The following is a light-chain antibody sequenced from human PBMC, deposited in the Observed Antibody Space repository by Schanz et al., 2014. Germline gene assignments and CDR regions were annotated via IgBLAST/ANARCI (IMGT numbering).Light chain of an antibody. CDR2: DVS. Sequence: QSALTQPASVSGSPGQSITISCTGTSSDVGGYNYVSWYQQHPGKAPKVMIYDVSNRPSGVPDRFSGSKSGTSASLAITGLLAEDEADYYCQSYDSGLSGPVFGGGTKLTVL. CDR1: SSDVGGYNY. CDR3: QSYDSGLSGPV. V-gene: IGLV2-14*01. J-gene: IGLJ2*01.